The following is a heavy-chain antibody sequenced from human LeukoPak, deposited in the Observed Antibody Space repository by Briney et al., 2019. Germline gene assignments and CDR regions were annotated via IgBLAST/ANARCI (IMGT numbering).Heavy chain of an antibody. V-gene: IGHV4-59*01. CDR3: ARVQATTSGGRYYYYMDV. Sequence: SETLSLTCTVSGGSISSYYWSWIRQPPGKGLEWIGYIYYSGSTNYNPSLKSRVTISVDTSKNQFSLKLSSVTAADTAVYYCARVQATTSGGRYYYYMDVWGKGTTVTISS. D-gene: IGHD1-26*01. CDR2: IYYSGST. J-gene: IGHJ6*03. CDR1: GGSISSYY.